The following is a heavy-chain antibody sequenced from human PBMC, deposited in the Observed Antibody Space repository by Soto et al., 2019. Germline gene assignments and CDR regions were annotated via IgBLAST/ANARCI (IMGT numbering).Heavy chain of an antibody. CDR1: GGSISSSSYY. CDR2: IYYSGST. D-gene: IGHD5-18*01. Sequence: PSETLSLTCTVSGGSISSSSYYWGWIRQPPGKGLEWIGSIYYSGSTYYNPSLKSRVTISVDTSKNQFSLKLSSVTAADTAVYYCARPRRGYSYGQRVAFDIWGQGTMVTVS. J-gene: IGHJ3*02. V-gene: IGHV4-39*01. CDR3: ARPRRGYSYGQRVAFDI.